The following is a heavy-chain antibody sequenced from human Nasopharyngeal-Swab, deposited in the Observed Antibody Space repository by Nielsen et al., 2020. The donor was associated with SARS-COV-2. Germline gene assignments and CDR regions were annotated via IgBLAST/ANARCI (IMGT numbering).Heavy chain of an antibody. CDR3: ARGLRGVTTYYYYYYMDV. V-gene: IGHV4-61*02. Sequence: SEALSLTCTVSGGSISSGSYYWSWIRQPAGQGLEWIGRIYTSGSTNYNPSLKSRVTISVDTSKNQFSLKLSSVTAADTAVYYCARGLRGVTTYYYYYYMDVWGKGTTVTVSS. CDR1: GGSISSGSYY. CDR2: IYTSGST. J-gene: IGHJ6*03. D-gene: IGHD4-17*01.